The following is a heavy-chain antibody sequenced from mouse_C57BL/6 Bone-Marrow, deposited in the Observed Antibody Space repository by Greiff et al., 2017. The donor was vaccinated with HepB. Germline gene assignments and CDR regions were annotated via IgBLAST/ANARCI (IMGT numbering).Heavy chain of an antibody. CDR3: VRHGSSYSFDY. D-gene: IGHD1-1*01. CDR1: GFSFNTYA. CDR2: IRSKSNNYAT. Sequence: DVMLVESGGGLVQPKGSLKLSCAASGFSFNTYAMNWVRQAPGKGLEWVARIRSKSNNYATYYADSVKDRFTISRDDSESMLYLQMNNLKTEDTAMYYCVRHGSSYSFDYWGQGTTLTVSS. V-gene: IGHV10-1*01. J-gene: IGHJ2*01.